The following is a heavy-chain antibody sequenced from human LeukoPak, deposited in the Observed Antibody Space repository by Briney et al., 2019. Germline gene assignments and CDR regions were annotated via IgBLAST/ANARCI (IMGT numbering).Heavy chain of an antibody. V-gene: IGHV1-2*02. D-gene: IGHD4-11*01. CDR1: GYTFTGYY. Sequence: ASVKVSCKASGYTFTGYYMHWVRQAPGQGLEWMGWINPNSGGTNYAQKFQGRVTMTRDTSISTAYMELSRLRSDDTAVYYCARVPRYSNYALAWFDPWGQGTLVTVSS. CDR3: ARVPRYSNYALAWFDP. CDR2: INPNSGGT. J-gene: IGHJ5*02.